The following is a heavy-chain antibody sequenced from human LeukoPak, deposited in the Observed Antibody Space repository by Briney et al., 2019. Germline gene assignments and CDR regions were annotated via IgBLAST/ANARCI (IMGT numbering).Heavy chain of an antibody. CDR3: ARNRGLGY. D-gene: IGHD2-15*01. CDR1: RFTFSSYW. V-gene: IGHV3-7*01. CDR2: IDEDGSEK. Sequence: GGSLRLSCVASRFTFSSYWMTWVRQAPGKGLEWVANIDEDGSEKYYVDSVKGRFTISRDNAKNSLYLQMNSLRAEDTAVYYCARNRGLGYWGQGTLVTVSS. J-gene: IGHJ4*02.